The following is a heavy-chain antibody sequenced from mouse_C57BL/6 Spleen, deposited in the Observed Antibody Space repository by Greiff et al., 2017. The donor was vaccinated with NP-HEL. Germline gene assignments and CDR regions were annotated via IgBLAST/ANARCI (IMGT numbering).Heavy chain of an antibody. D-gene: IGHD2-5*01. J-gene: IGHJ2*01. V-gene: IGHV1-82*01. CDR3: ARSDYSNFFDY. CDR1: GYAFSSSW. Sequence: QVQLQQSGPELVKPGASVKISCKASGYAFSSSWMNWVKQRPGKGLEWIGRIYPGDGDTNYNGKVKGKATLTADKSSSTADMQLSSLTSEDSAVYFCARSDYSNFFDYWGQGTTLTVSS. CDR2: IYPGDGDT.